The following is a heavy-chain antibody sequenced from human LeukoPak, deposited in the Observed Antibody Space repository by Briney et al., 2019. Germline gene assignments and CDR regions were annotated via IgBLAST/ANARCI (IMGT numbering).Heavy chain of an antibody. D-gene: IGHD3-3*01. Sequence: SETLSLTCTVSGGSISSSSYYWGWIRQPAGKGLEWIGRIYTSGSANYNPSLKSRVTMSVDTSKNQFSLKLSSVTAADTAVYYCARDLRSEVDADGDYYYYYMDVWGKGTTVTVSS. J-gene: IGHJ6*03. V-gene: IGHV4-61*02. CDR2: IYTSGSA. CDR3: ARDLRSEVDADGDYYYYYMDV. CDR1: GGSISSSSYY.